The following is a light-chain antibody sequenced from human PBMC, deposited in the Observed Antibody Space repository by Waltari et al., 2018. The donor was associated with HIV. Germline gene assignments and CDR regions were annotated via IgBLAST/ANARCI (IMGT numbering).Light chain of an antibody. CDR2: EGS. V-gene: IGLV2-23*01. Sequence: QSALTQPASVSGSPGQSITISCTGTSSDVGSYNLVSWYQQHPGKAHKLMIYEGSKRPAGVSNRLSGSKSGNTASLTISGLQAEDEADYYCCSYAGSSTLGVFGGGTKLTVL. J-gene: IGLJ3*02. CDR3: CSYAGSSTLGV. CDR1: SSDVGSYNL.